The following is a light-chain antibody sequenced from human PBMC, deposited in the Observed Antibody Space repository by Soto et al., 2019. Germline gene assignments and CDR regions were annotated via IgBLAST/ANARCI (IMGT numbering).Light chain of an antibody. V-gene: IGKV3-11*01. CDR2: DAS. J-gene: IGKJ5*01. Sequence: EIVLTQSPATLSLSPGERATLSCRTSQSVSSYLAWYQQKPGQAPRLLIYDASDLAPGIPARFSGSGSGTVFTLTISSLEPEDFAVYYWQQRYSWITFGEGTRLEIK. CDR3: QQRYSWIT. CDR1: QSVSSY.